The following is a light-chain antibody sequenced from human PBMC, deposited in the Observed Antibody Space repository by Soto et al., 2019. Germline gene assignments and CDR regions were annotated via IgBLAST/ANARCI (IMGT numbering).Light chain of an antibody. CDR3: SSYSGTNYHYV. Sequence: QSVLTQPPSASGSFGQSVTISCTGTSSDVGGYNYVSWYQQHPGKAPKLMIYEVSERPSGVPDRFSGSKSGNTASLTVSGFWADDEADYCCSSYSGTNYHYVFGTGTKVTVL. CDR1: SSDVGGYNY. V-gene: IGLV2-8*01. CDR2: EVS. J-gene: IGLJ1*01.